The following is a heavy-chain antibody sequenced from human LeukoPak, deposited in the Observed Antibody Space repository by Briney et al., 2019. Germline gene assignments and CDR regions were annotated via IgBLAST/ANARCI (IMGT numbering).Heavy chain of an antibody. J-gene: IGHJ3*02. V-gene: IGHV3-9*01. D-gene: IGHD3-22*01. Sequence: GGSLRLSCAASGFTFNDHAMYWVRHAPGKGLEWVSGINWNSDNIGYTDSVKGRFTISRDDAKNSLFLQINSLRTEDTALYYCARASYYYDTTGLGAVDIWGQGTMVTVSS. CDR2: INWNSDNI. CDR1: GFTFNDHA. CDR3: ARASYYYDTTGLGAVDI.